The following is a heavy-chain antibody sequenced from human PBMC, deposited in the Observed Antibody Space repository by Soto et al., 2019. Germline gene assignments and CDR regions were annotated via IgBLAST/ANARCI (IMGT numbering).Heavy chain of an antibody. CDR3: ARPRAGNLHRYWYFDL. Sequence: QVQLVQSGAEVKKPGASVKVSCKASGYTFTGYYMHWVRQAPGQGLEWMGWINPNSGGTNYAQKFQGRVTMTRDTSISTAYMELSRLRSDDTAVYYCARPRAGNLHRYWYFDLWGRGTLVTVSS. J-gene: IGHJ2*01. CDR1: GYTFTGYY. D-gene: IGHD6-13*01. V-gene: IGHV1-2*02. CDR2: INPNSGGT.